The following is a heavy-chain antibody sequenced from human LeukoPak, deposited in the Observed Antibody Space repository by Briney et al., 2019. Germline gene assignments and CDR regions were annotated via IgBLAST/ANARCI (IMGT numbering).Heavy chain of an antibody. J-gene: IGHJ4*02. CDR1: GSSISSSYY. CDR2: ISHSGST. Sequence: SETLSLTCTVSGSSISSSYYGAWIRQPPGKGLEWIATISHSGSTYYNPSLKSRVTISADTSQNQRSLRLNSVTVADTAVYYCARVNTVMATFDYWGQGTPVTVSS. CDR3: ARVNTVMATFDY. V-gene: IGHV4-38-2*02. D-gene: IGHD5-24*01.